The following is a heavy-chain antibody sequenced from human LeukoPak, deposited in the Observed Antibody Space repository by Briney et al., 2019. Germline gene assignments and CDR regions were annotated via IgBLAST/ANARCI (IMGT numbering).Heavy chain of an antibody. V-gene: IGHV4-59*01. J-gene: IGHJ3*02. Sequence: SETLSLTCTVSGGSISSYYWSWIRQPPGKGLEWIGYIYYSGSTNYNPSLKSRVTISVDTSKNQFSLKLSSVTAADTAVYYCARDGIYDFWSGSHAFDIWGQGTMVTVSS. D-gene: IGHD3-3*01. CDR1: GGSISSYY. CDR2: IYYSGST. CDR3: ARDGIYDFWSGSHAFDI.